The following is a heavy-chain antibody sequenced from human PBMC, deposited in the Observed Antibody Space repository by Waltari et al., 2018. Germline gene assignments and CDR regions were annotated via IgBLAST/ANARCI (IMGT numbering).Heavy chain of an antibody. CDR1: GFTVSSNY. CDR3: ARGEVGGSWDYFDY. Sequence: EVQLVESGGGLIQPGGSLRLSCAASGFTVSSNYMSWVRQAPGKGLEWVSVIYSGGNTYYADSVKGRFTISRDNSKNTLYLQMNSLRAEDTAVYYCARGEVGGSWDYFDYWGQGTLVTVSS. CDR2: IYSGGNT. J-gene: IGHJ4*02. V-gene: IGHV3-53*01. D-gene: IGHD1-26*01.